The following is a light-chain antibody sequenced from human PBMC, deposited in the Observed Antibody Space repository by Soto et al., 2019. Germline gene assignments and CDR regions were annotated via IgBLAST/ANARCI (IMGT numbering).Light chain of an antibody. CDR1: SGDVGSYNL. CDR3: CSYAGNSEV. CDR2: EVT. J-gene: IGLJ1*01. Sequence: QSVLTQPASLSGSPGQSITIPCTGNSGDVGSYNLVSWYQQHPGKAPKLLIYEVTERPSGVSNRLSGSKSGSTASLTISGLQPDDEADYYCCSYAGNSEVFGTGNKVTVL. V-gene: IGLV2-23*02.